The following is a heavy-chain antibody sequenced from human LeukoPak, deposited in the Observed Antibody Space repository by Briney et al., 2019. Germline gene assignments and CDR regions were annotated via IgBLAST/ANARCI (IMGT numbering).Heavy chain of an antibody. V-gene: IGHV3-66*01. J-gene: IGHJ4*02. CDR2: IYSTGDT. D-gene: IGHD3-22*01. CDR3: ARDDYDSNGYYLFDY. CDR1: GFTVSSKY. Sequence: GSLRLSCAVSGFTVSSKYMSWVRQAPGKGLEWVSVIYSTGDTRYADSVKGRFTTSRDNSKNTLYLQMNSLRAEDTAVYYCARDDYDSNGYYLFDYWGQGTLVTVSS.